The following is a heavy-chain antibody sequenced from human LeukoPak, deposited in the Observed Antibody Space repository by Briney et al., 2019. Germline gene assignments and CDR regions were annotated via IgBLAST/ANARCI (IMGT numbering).Heavy chain of an antibody. CDR1: GGSISSYY. Sequence: SETLSLTCTVSGGSISSYYWSWIRQPAGKGLEWIGRIYTSGSSNYNPSLKSRVTMSVDTSKNQFSLKLSSVTAADTAVYYCARDPYNGNYGDPYYYYMDVWGKGTTVTISS. D-gene: IGHD1-26*01. V-gene: IGHV4-4*07. J-gene: IGHJ6*03. CDR2: IYTSGSS. CDR3: ARDPYNGNYGDPYYYYMDV.